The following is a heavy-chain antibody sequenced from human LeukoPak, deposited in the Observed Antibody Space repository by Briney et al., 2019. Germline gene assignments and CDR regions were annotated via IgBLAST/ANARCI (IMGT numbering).Heavy chain of an antibody. D-gene: IGHD6-19*01. V-gene: IGHV1-24*01. CDR3: ATQSTSSGWHRAGVLGWFDP. Sequence: ASVKVSCKVSGYILTELSMHWVRQAPGKGLEWMGGFDPEDGETIYAQKFQGRVTMTEDTSTDTAYMELSSLRSEDTAVYYCATQSTSSGWHRAGVLGWFDPWGQGTLVTVSS. CDR2: FDPEDGET. J-gene: IGHJ5*02. CDR1: GYILTELS.